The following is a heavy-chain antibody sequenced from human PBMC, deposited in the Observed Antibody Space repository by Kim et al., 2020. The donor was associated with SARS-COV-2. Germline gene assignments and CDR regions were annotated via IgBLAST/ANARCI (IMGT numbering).Heavy chain of an antibody. CDR3: TKVHRIGERSFDS. Sequence: GYAASVKGRFTIARDNAKRSLYLQMKSLRADDTALYYCTKVHRIGERSFDSWGQGTLVTVSS. D-gene: IGHD1-26*01. J-gene: IGHJ4*02. V-gene: IGHV3-9*01.